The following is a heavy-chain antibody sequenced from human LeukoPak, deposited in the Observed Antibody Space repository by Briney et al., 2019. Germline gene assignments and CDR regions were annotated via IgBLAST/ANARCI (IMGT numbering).Heavy chain of an antibody. CDR2: INPNSGGT. CDR3: ARGLGQLVRTPYYYYYYMDV. D-gene: IGHD6-13*01. CDR1: GYTFTGYY. Sequence: ASVKVSCKASGYTFTGYYMHWVRQAPGQGLEWMGRINPNSGGTNYAQKFQGRVTMTRDTSISTAYMELSTLRSDDTAVYYCARGLGQLVRTPYYYYYYMDVWGKGTTVTVSS. V-gene: IGHV1-2*06. J-gene: IGHJ6*03.